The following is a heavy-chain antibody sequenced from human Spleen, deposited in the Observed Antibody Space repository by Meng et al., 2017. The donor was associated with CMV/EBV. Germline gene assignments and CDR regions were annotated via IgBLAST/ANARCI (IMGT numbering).Heavy chain of an antibody. J-gene: IGHJ4*02. CDR2: ISSTSTYI. CDR3: AKLGYSSSSEDY. V-gene: IGHV3-21*04. D-gene: IGHD6-6*01. CDR1: GFTFNSYS. Sequence: GGSLRLSCAASGFTFNSYSMNWVRQAPGKGLEWVSFISSTSTYIYYADSVKGRFTISRDNSKNTLYLQMNSLRAEDTAVYYCAKLGYSSSSEDYWGQGTLVTVSS.